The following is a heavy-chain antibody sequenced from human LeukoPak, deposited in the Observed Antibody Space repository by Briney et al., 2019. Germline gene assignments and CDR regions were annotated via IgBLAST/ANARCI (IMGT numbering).Heavy chain of an antibody. V-gene: IGHV1-3*03. Sequence: ASVKVSCKASGYTFTRYAMHWVRQAPGQRLEWMGWINTGNGNAKYSQEFQGRVTITRDTSATTAYIELNSLRSEDTAVYYCARGDDPDYWGQGTLVTVSS. D-gene: IGHD3-16*01. CDR3: ARGDDPDY. CDR1: GYTFTRYA. J-gene: IGHJ4*02. CDR2: INTGNGNA.